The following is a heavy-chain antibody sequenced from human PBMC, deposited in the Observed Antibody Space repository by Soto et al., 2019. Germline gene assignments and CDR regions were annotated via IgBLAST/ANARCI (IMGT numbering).Heavy chain of an antibody. J-gene: IGHJ4*02. CDR2: IYHSGIT. V-gene: IGHV4-30-2*01. CDR1: GGSISSGGYS. CDR3: AREGGYSSGIFDY. Sequence: SETLSLTCAVSGGSISSGGYSRSWIRQPPGKGLEWIGYIYHSGITYYNPSLKSRVTISVYRSKNQFSLKLSSVTAADKAVYYCAREGGYSSGIFDYWGQGTLVTVSS. D-gene: IGHD6-19*01.